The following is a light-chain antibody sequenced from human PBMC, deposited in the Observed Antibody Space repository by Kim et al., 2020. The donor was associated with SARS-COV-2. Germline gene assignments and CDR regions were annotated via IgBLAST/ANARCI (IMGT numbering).Light chain of an antibody. CDR2: DNN. V-gene: IGLV1-51*01. Sequence: GQKVTISCSGSNSNIGNNYVSWYQQFPGTAPKVLIYDNNKRPSGIPDRFSGSKSGTSATLGISGLQTGDEADYCCGTWDSSLSSWVFGGGTQLTVL. J-gene: IGLJ3*02. CDR3: GTWDSSLSSWV. CDR1: NSNIGNNY.